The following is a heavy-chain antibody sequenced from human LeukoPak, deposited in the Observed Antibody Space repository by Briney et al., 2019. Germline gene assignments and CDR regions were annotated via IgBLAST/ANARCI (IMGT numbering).Heavy chain of an antibody. J-gene: IGHJ4*02. Sequence: SETLSLTCTVSGGPVSRAAYYWTWIRQLPGRGLEWLGNISYSGNTYYNPSLKSRLATSLDTSKNQFSLKLSSVTAADTAVYYCAREGYYGSGRRYFDYWGQGTLVTVSS. CDR1: GGPVSRAAYY. CDR3: AREGYYGSGRRYFDY. D-gene: IGHD3-10*01. CDR2: ISYSGNT. V-gene: IGHV4-31*03.